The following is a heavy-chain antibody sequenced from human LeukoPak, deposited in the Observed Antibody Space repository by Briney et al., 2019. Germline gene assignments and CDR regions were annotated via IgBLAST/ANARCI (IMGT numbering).Heavy chain of an antibody. CDR2: INHSGST. CDR3: ARHMLSGSYDAADDAFDI. D-gene: IGHD1-26*01. V-gene: IGHV4-34*01. Sequence: SETLSLTCAVYGGSFSGYYWSWIRQPPGKGLEWIGEINHSGSTNYNPSLKSRVTISVDMSKNQFSLKLSSVTAADTAVYYCARHMLSGSYDAADDAFDIWGQGTMVTVSS. CDR1: GGSFSGYY. J-gene: IGHJ3*02.